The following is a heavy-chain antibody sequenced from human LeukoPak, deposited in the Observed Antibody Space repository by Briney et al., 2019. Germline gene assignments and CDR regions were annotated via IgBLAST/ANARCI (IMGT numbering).Heavy chain of an antibody. CDR3: ARGGTIVVVVAATRRQSGWFDP. D-gene: IGHD2-15*01. CDR2: INHSGST. V-gene: IGHV4-34*01. Sequence: PSETLSLTCAVYGGSFSGYYWSWIRQPPGKGLEWVGEINHSGSTNYNPSLKSRVTISVDTSKNQFSLKLSSVTAADTAVYYCARGGTIVVVVAATRRQSGWFDPWGQGTLVTVSS. J-gene: IGHJ5*02. CDR1: GGSFSGYY.